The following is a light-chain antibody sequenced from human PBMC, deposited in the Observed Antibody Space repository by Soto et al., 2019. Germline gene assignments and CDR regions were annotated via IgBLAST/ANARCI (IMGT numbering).Light chain of an antibody. Sequence: ALTQPPSASGSPGQSVTFSCTGTSSDVGTYDYVSWCQQYPGRAPKLLIYGVTRRPSGVPDRFSGSKSGNTAALTVSGLQAEDEAYYYCSSYAGRSMYVFGTGTKVTVL. CDR1: SSDVGTYDY. V-gene: IGLV2-8*01. J-gene: IGLJ1*01. CDR2: GVT. CDR3: SSYAGRSMYV.